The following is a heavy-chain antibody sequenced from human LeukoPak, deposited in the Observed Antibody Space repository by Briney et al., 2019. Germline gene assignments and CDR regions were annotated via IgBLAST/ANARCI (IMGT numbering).Heavy chain of an antibody. D-gene: IGHD1-1*01. J-gene: IGHJ3*02. Sequence: SETLSLTCTVSGGSISSSNYYWGWIRQPPGKGLEWIGSIYYSGSTYYNPSLKSRVTISVDTSKNQFSLKLSSVTAADTAVYYCARPWNRASLDAFDIWGQGTMVTVSS. CDR3: ARPWNRASLDAFDI. CDR2: IYYSGST. CDR1: GGSISSSNYY. V-gene: IGHV4-39*01.